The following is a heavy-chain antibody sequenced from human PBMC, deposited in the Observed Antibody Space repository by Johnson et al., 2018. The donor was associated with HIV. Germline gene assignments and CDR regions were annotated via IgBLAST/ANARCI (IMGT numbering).Heavy chain of an antibody. J-gene: IGHJ3*02. V-gene: IGHV3-9*01. CDR2: ISWNSDAI. CDR1: GFTFEDYA. CDR3: AKDLVVINVRYALHI. Sequence: QLVESGGALVQPGRSLRLSCVASGFTFEDYAMYWVRQAPGKGLEWVSGISWNSDAIDYADSVKGRFTISRDNAKNSLYLQMNTLRPEDTALYYCAKDLVVINVRYALHIWGQGTMVTVSS. D-gene: IGHD3-22*01.